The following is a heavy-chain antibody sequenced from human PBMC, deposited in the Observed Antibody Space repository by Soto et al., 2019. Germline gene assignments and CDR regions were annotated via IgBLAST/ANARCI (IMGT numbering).Heavy chain of an antibody. CDR1: GGTFSSYA. CDR3: ARVVFVPAAPADGDYYYYGMDV. D-gene: IGHD2-2*01. Sequence: QVKLVQSGAEVKKPGSSVKVSCKASGGTFSSYAISWVRQAPGQGLEWMGGIIPIFGTANYAQKFQGRVTITADESTSTAYIELSSLRSEETAVYYCARVVFVPAAPADGDYYYYGMDVWGQRTTVTVSS. J-gene: IGHJ6*02. V-gene: IGHV1-69*12. CDR2: IIPIFGTA.